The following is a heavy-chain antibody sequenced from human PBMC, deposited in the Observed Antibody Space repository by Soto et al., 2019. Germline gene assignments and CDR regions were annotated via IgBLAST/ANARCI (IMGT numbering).Heavy chain of an antibody. CDR1: GGSVSSGSYY. CDR2: IYYSGST. V-gene: IGHV4-61*01. J-gene: IGHJ4*02. CDR3: ARRGYSYGDYYFEY. Sequence: SETLSLTCTVSGGSVSSGSYYWSWIRQPPGKGLEWIGYIYYSGSTNYNPSLKSRVTISVDTSKNQFSLKLSSVTAADTAVYYCARRGYSYGDYYFEYWGQGTLVTVSS. D-gene: IGHD5-18*01.